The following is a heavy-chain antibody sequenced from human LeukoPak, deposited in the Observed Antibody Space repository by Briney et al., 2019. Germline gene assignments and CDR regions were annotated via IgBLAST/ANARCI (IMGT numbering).Heavy chain of an antibody. Sequence: GGSLRLSCAASGFTFSSYSMNWVRQAPGKGLEWVSSISSSSSYIYYADSVKGRFTISRDNAKNTLYLQMNSLRAEDTAVYYCARVVRGVKVYWGQGTLVTVSS. CDR3: ARVVRGVKVY. V-gene: IGHV3-21*01. D-gene: IGHD3-10*01. CDR1: GFTFSSYS. CDR2: ISSSSSYI. J-gene: IGHJ4*02.